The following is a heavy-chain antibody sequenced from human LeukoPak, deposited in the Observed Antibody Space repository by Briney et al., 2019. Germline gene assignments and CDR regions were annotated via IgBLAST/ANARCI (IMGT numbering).Heavy chain of an antibody. D-gene: IGHD3-22*01. Sequence: SETLSLTCTVTGGSMNTYYWSWIRQPPGKGLEWIGYIYYSGNTSYSPSLKSRVTMSVDTSKNQFSLNLRSVTAADTAVYYCARVSLDFYDRSGYYYFDYWGQGTLATVSS. V-gene: IGHV4-59*01. CDR1: GGSMNTYY. J-gene: IGHJ4*02. CDR2: IYYSGNT. CDR3: ARVSLDFYDRSGYYYFDY.